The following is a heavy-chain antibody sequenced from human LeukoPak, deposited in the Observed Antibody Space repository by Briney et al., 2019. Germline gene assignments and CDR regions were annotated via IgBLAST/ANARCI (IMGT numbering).Heavy chain of an antibody. CDR1: GSTFSSYG. Sequence: PGGSLRLSCAASGSTFSSYGMHWVRQAPGKGLEWVAVISYDGSNKYYADSVKGRFTISRDNSKNTLYLQMNSLRAEDTAVYYCAESQGAANPVWFDPWGQGTLVTVSS. CDR3: AESQGAANPVWFDP. CDR2: ISYDGSNK. D-gene: IGHD6-13*01. J-gene: IGHJ5*02. V-gene: IGHV3-30*03.